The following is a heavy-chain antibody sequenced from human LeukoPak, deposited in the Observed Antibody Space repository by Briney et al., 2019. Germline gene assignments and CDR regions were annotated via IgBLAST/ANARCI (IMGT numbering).Heavy chain of an antibody. J-gene: IGHJ4*02. Sequence: GGSQRLFCTASGFTFSSYAMSWVRQAPGKGLEWVSAISGSSGSTYYTDSVKGRFTISRDNSKNTLYLQMSSLRADDTAIYYCAKSAYSSSCSSFDYWGQGTLVTVSS. CDR2: ISGSSGST. CDR3: AKSAYSSSCSSFDY. CDR1: GFTFSSYA. D-gene: IGHD6-13*01. V-gene: IGHV3-23*01.